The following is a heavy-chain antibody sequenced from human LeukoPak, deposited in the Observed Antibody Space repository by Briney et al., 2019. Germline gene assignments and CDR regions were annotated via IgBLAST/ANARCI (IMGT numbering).Heavy chain of an antibody. CDR3: ARGVEPLAANTLAY. J-gene: IGHJ4*02. Sequence: GGSLRLSCAASGFTVITNDMTWVRQAPGKGLEWVSVLYSDGNTNYADSVQGRFTISRDNSKNTPYLEMNSLSPDDTAVYYCARGVEPLAANTLAYWGQGTLVTVSS. CDR1: GFTVITND. V-gene: IGHV3-53*01. CDR2: LYSDGNT. D-gene: IGHD1-14*01.